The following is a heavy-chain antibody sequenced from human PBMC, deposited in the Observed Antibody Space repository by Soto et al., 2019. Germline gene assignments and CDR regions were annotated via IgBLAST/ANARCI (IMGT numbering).Heavy chain of an antibody. CDR2: IKQDGSEK. Sequence: GGSLRLSCAASGFTFSTYWMGWVRQAPGKGLEWVANIKQDGSEKHYVDSVKGRVTISRDNAKNSLFLQMDSLRVEDTAVYYCARKQGYGWFEPWGQGTLVTVSS. CDR3: ARKQGYGWFEP. V-gene: IGHV3-7*01. CDR1: GFTFSTYW. D-gene: IGHD5-12*01. J-gene: IGHJ5*02.